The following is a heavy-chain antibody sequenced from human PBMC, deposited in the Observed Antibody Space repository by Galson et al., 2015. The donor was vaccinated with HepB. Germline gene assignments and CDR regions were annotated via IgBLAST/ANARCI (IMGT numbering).Heavy chain of an antibody. D-gene: IGHD2-15*01. J-gene: IGHJ4*02. CDR1: GFTFSSYA. CDR2: ISGSGGST. Sequence: SLRLSCAASGFTFSSYAMSWVRQAPGKGLEWVSAISGSGGSTYYADSVKGRFTISRDNSKNTLYLQMNSLRAEDTAVYYCAKDRCSGGSCYSYFDYWGQGTLVTVSS. CDR3: AKDRCSGGSCYSYFDY. V-gene: IGHV3-23*01.